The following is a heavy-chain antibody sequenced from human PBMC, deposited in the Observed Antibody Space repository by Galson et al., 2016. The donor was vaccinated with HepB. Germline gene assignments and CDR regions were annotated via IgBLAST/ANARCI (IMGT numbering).Heavy chain of an antibody. CDR2: ISGSGVTT. CDR1: EFTFSSDW. D-gene: IGHD2-8*02. V-gene: IGHV3-23*01. Sequence: SLRLSCAASEFTFSSDWMSWVRQAPGKGLEWVSSISGSGVTTNYADSVKGRFTTSRENSKNTLFLQMNNLRAEDTAVYYCAKEMAGGSVPYFDFWGQGTRVTVSS. CDR3: AKEMAGGSVPYFDF. J-gene: IGHJ4*02.